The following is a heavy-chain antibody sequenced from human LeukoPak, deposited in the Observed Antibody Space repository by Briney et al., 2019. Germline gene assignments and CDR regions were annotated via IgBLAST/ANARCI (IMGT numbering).Heavy chain of an antibody. J-gene: IGHJ6*02. CDR3: ARGTVTTYYYYGMDV. D-gene: IGHD4-11*01. CDR2: ISYDGSNK. Sequence: GGSLRLSCAASGFTFSNYGMHWARQAPGKGLEWVAVISYDGSNKYYADSVKGRFTISRDNSKNTLYLQMNSLRAEDTAVYYCARGTVTTYYYYGMDVWGQGTTVTVSS. V-gene: IGHV3-30*19. CDR1: GFTFSNYG.